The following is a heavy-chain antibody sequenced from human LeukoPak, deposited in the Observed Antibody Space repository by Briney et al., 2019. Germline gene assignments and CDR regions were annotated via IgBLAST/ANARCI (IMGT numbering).Heavy chain of an antibody. CDR2: IIPIFGTA. CDR3: AREKTGYSYGHGSDY. J-gene: IGHJ4*02. CDR1: GGTFSSCA. Sequence: GASVKVSCKASGGTFSSCAISWVRQAPGQGLEWMGGIIPIFGTANYAQKFQGRVTITADESTSTAYMELSSLRSEDTAVYYCAREKTGYSYGHGSDYWGQGTLVTVSS. D-gene: IGHD5-18*01. V-gene: IGHV1-69*13.